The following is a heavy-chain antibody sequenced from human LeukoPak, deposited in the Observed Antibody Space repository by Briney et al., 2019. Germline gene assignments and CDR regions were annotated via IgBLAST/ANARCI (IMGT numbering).Heavy chain of an antibody. J-gene: IGHJ4*02. Sequence: PGGSLRLSCAAPGFTFSSYAMSWVRQAPGKGLEWVSAISGSGGYTYYADSVQGRFTISRDNSKSTLCLQMNSLRAEDTAVYYCAKQLGYCSDGSCYFPYWGQGTLVTVSS. CDR3: AKQLGYCSDGSCYFPY. CDR1: GFTFSSYA. D-gene: IGHD2-15*01. V-gene: IGHV3-23*01. CDR2: ISGSGGYT.